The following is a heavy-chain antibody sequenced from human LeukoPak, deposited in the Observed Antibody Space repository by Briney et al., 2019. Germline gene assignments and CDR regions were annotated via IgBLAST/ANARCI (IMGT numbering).Heavy chain of an antibody. Sequence: PGGSLRLSCAASGFTFSSYSMHWVRQAPGKGLEWVAVISYDGSNKYYADSVKGRFTISRDNSKNTLYLQMNRLRAEDTAVYYCARAAYYDSSFSPGDYGMDVWGQGTTVTVSS. CDR1: GFTFSSYS. CDR2: ISYDGSNK. J-gene: IGHJ6*02. CDR3: ARAAYYDSSFSPGDYGMDV. V-gene: IGHV3-30-3*01. D-gene: IGHD3-22*01.